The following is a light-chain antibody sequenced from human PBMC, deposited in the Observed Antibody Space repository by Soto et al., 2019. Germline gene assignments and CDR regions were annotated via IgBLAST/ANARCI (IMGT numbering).Light chain of an antibody. Sequence: QSALTQPASVSGSPGQSITISCTGTSSDVGGYNYVSWYQQYPGKVPKLMIYDVSYRPSGVSNRFSGSKSGNTASLTISGLQAEDEADYYCSSYTISTTYVSGTGTKLTVL. CDR2: DVS. J-gene: IGLJ1*01. CDR1: SSDVGGYNY. V-gene: IGLV2-14*01. CDR3: SSYTISTTYV.